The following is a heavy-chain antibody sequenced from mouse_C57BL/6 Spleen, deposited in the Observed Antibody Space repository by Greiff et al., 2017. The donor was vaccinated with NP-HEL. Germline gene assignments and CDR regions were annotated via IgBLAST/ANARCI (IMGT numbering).Heavy chain of an antibody. Sequence: QVQLQQSGAELVRPGASVTLSCKASGYTFTDYEMHWVKQTPVHGLEWIGAIDPETGGTAYNQKFKGKAILTADKSSSTDYMELRSLTSEDSAVYYCTRSTTVVARYFDVWGTGTTVTVSS. CDR1: GYTFTDYE. CDR2: IDPETGGT. V-gene: IGHV1-15*01. CDR3: TRSTTVVARYFDV. D-gene: IGHD1-1*01. J-gene: IGHJ1*03.